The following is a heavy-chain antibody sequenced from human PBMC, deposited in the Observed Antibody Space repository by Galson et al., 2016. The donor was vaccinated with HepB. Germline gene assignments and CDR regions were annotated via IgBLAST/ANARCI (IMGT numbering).Heavy chain of an antibody. CDR1: GDSVYNNGAA. CDR2: TFYRSTWEN. D-gene: IGHD3-10*01. CDR3: ARAVMLGRGMDV. Sequence: CAISGDSVYNNGAAWVWIRQSSSRGLEWLGRTFYRSTWENHYAGSVKSRITISPDTSRNQFSLHLNSVTPEDTAVYYCARAVMLGRGMDVWGQGTTVTVSS. J-gene: IGHJ6*02. V-gene: IGHV6-1*01.